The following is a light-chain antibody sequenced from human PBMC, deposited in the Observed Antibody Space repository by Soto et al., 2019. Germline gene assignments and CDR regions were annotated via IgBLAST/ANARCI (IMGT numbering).Light chain of an antibody. V-gene: IGKV1-39*01. CDR2: AAS. CDR3: QLSDSSFT. CDR1: QSIRTY. J-gene: IGKJ5*01. Sequence: DIQMTQSPSSLSASVGDRATITCRASQSIRTYLNWYQQKPGKAPKLLIYAASSLQSGVPSRFSGSGSGTDFTLTISSLQPDDFATYYCQLSDSSFTFGQGTRLEIK.